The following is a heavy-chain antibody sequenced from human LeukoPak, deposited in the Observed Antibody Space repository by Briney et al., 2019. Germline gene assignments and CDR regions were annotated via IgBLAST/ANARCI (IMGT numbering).Heavy chain of an antibody. V-gene: IGHV3-30*01. D-gene: IGHD2-2*02. J-gene: IGHJ4*02. CDR2: ISYDGSNK. CDR1: GFTFSSYA. CDR3: ARDREYQLLYILDY. Sequence: GSSLRLSCAASGFTFSSYAMHWVRQAPGKGLEWVAVISYDGSNKYYADSVKGRFTISRDNSKNTLYLQMNSLRAEDTAVYYCARDREYQLLYILDYWGQGTLVTVSS.